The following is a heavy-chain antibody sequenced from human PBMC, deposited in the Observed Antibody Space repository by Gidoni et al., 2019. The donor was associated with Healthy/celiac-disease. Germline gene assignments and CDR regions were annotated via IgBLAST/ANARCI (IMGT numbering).Heavy chain of an antibody. Sequence: EVQLVESGGGLVKPGGSRRLSCAASGFTFSSYSMNGVRQAPGKGLEWVSSIGSSSSYIYYADSVKGRFTISRDNAKNSLYLQMNSLRAEDTAVYYCARTRITIFGVVIDLDYWGQGTLVTVSS. D-gene: IGHD3-3*01. CDR1: GFTFSSYS. V-gene: IGHV3-21*01. CDR2: IGSSSSYI. CDR3: ARTRITIFGVVIDLDY. J-gene: IGHJ4*02.